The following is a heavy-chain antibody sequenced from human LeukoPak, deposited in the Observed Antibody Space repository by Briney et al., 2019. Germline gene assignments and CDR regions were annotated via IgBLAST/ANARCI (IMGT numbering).Heavy chain of an antibody. CDR3: ARNDYGDGDAFDI. J-gene: IGHJ3*02. CDR1: GYTFTSYP. D-gene: IGHD4-17*01. Sequence: ASVKVSCKASGYTFTSYPMHWVRQAPGQRLEWMGWINAGSGNTKYSQKFQGRVTMTRDTSTNTAYMELGSLRSEDTAVYFCARNDYGDGDAFDIWGQGTMVTVS. V-gene: IGHV1-3*01. CDR2: INAGSGNT.